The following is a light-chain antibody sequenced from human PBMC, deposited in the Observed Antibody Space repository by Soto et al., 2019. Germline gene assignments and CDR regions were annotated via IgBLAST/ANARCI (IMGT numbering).Light chain of an antibody. Sequence: QSALTQPHSVSGSPGQSVTISCTGTSSDVGGYSYVSWYQQHPGKAPQLIIYDVTERPSGVPDRFSSSKSGNTASLTISGLQAEDEADYYCCSYTGSYSYVFGIGTKLTVL. J-gene: IGLJ1*01. CDR3: CSYTGSYSYV. CDR1: SSDVGGYSY. V-gene: IGLV2-11*01. CDR2: DVT.